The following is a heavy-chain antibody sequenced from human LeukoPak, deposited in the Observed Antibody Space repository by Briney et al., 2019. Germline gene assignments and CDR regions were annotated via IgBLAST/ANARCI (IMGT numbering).Heavy chain of an antibody. CDR3: AKGRGYSGSYSMTY. D-gene: IGHD1-26*01. Sequence: GGSLRLSCAASGFTVSSNYMSWVRQAPGKGLEWVSVIYTGDSTYYSDSVKGRFIISRDISKNTVYLQMNSLRAEDTAVYYCAKGRGYSGSYSMTYWGQGTLVTVSS. CDR2: IYTGDST. CDR1: GFTVSSNY. V-gene: IGHV3-66*02. J-gene: IGHJ4*02.